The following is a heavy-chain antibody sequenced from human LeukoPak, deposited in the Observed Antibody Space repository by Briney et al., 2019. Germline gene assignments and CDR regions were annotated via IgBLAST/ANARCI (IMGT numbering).Heavy chain of an antibody. CDR3: AREYYFDNSGYYGVGDY. CDR1: GYIFTDYY. CDR2: INPNSGGT. D-gene: IGHD3-22*01. J-gene: IGHJ4*02. Sequence: ASVKVFCKASGYIFTDYYMHWVRQAPGQELGWMGRINPNSGGTNYAQKFQGRVTMTRDTSISTAYTELSSLRSEDTATYYCAREYYFDNSGYYGVGDYWGQGTLVTVSS. V-gene: IGHV1/OR15-1*02.